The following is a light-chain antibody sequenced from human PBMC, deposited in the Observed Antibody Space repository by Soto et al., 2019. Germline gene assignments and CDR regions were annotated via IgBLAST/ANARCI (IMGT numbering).Light chain of an antibody. CDR3: AAWDASVSSHV. CDR1: TSNIGRNF. J-gene: IGLJ1*01. V-gene: IGLV1-47*01. Sequence: QSVLTQPPSASETPGQRVTMSCSGSTSNIGRNFVYWYQQVPGTAPKLLIYMNDQRPSGVPDRFPGSKSGTTASLAISGLRSEDEADYYCAAWDASVSSHVFGTGTKVTVL. CDR2: MND.